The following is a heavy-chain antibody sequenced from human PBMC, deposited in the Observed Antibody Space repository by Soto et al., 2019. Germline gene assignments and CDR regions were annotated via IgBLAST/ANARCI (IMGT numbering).Heavy chain of an antibody. D-gene: IGHD3-22*01. CDR3: LRQYKGRGYYSWDD. CDR1: GYTFTNYW. J-gene: IGHJ4*02. V-gene: IGHV5-51*01. Sequence: PGESLKISCKGSGYTFTNYWLGWVRQMPGKGLEWMGIIYPDDSDTRYSPSFQGQVTMSADKSSSTAYLQWSSLKASDTAMYYCLRQYKGRGYYSWDDWGQRTLVTVSS. CDR2: IYPDDSDT.